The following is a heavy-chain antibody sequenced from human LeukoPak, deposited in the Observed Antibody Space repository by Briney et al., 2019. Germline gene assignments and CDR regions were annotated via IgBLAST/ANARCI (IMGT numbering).Heavy chain of an antibody. Sequence: GASVKVSCKASGYTFTSYGISWVRQAPGQGLEWMGWISAYNGNTNYAQKLQGRVTMTTDTSTSTAYMELRSLRSDDTAVYYCARVLWYSSGWYGGYYYYYMDVWGKGTTVTVSS. D-gene: IGHD6-19*01. CDR3: ARVLWYSSGWYGGYYYYYMDV. CDR1: GYTFTSYG. V-gene: IGHV1-18*01. J-gene: IGHJ6*03. CDR2: ISAYNGNT.